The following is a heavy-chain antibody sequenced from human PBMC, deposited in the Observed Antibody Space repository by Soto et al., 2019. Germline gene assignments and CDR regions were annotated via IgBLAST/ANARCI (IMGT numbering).Heavy chain of an antibody. Sequence: PGGYLKLSCVASVFTYNNYAFYWVRQSPGTGLEWVAVISSDGGDTYYADSVQGRFTISRDNTKHTLHLHMRSLTADDTDVYYCAKVRIAPAKSFYLDTWGQGTLVTVSS. CDR1: VFTYNNYA. V-gene: IGHV3-30*18. CDR3: AKVRIAPAKSFYLDT. D-gene: IGHD6-13*01. J-gene: IGHJ4*02. CDR2: ISSDGGDT.